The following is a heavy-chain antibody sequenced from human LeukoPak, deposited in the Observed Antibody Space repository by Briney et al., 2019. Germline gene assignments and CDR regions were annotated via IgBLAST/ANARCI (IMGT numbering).Heavy chain of an antibody. V-gene: IGHV3-38-3*01. J-gene: IGHJ4*02. D-gene: IGHD6-13*01. CDR3: AKSGTRSSWSPRVKTYLDY. CDR1: GFTVSSNE. Sequence: PGGSLRLSCAASGFTVSSNEMSWVRQAPGKGLEWVSSISGGSTYYADSRKGRFTISRDNSKNTLYLQMNSLRAEDTAVYYCAKSGTRSSWSPRVKTYLDYWGQGTLVTVSS. CDR2: ISGGST.